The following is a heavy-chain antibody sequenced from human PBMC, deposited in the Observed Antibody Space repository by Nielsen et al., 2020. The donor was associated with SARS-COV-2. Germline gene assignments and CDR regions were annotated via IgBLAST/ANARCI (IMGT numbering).Heavy chain of an antibody. D-gene: IGHD5-18*01. CDR2: INHSGST. V-gene: IGHV4-34*01. CDR1: GGSFSGYY. J-gene: IGHJ4*02. CDR3: ARGGGYSYGALDY. Sequence: SETLSLTCTVSGGSFSGYYWSWIRQPPGKGLEWIGEINHSGSTNYNPSLKSRVTISVDTSKNQFSLKLSSVTAADTAVYYCARGGGYSYGALDYWGQGTLVTVSS.